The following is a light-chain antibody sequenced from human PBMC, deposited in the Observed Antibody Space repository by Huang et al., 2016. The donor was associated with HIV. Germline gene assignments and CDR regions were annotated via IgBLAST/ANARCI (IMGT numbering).Light chain of an antibody. CDR3: QQYDIHPLT. CDR1: QDINNF. V-gene: IGKV1-8*01. CDR2: AAS. J-gene: IGKJ3*01. Sequence: IRMTQSPSSLSASTGDRVTITCRANQDINNFLAWYQQRPGSVPTLLIHAASTLQSGVPSRFSCNGSGTDFTLTIGCLHSEDVATYYCQQYDIHPLTFGPGTRVDIK.